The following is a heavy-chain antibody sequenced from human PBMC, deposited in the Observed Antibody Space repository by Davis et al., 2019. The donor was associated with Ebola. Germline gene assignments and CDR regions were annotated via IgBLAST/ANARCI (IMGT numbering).Heavy chain of an antibody. CDR2: INPSGGST. Sequence: ASVKVSCKASGYTFTSYYMHWVRQAPGQGLEWMGIINPSGGSTSYAQKFQGRVTMTRDTSTSTVYMELSSLRSEDTAVYYCARDQRFLEWLLREKGGGGYYYYGMDVWGQGTTVTVSS. D-gene: IGHD3-3*01. J-gene: IGHJ6*02. CDR3: ARDQRFLEWLLREKGGGGYYYYGMDV. CDR1: GYTFTSYY. V-gene: IGHV1-46*01.